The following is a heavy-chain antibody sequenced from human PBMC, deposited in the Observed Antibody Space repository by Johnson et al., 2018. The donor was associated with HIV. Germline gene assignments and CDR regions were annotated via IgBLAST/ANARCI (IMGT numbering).Heavy chain of an antibody. CDR2: ISSNGGST. V-gene: IGHV3-64*01. CDR1: GFIFSSYA. D-gene: IGHD6-6*01. J-gene: IGHJ3*02. Sequence: VLLVESGGGLVQPGGSLRLSCAASGFIFSSYAMHWVRQAPGKGLEYVSAISSNGGSTYYANSVKGRFTISRDNAKNSLHLQMNSLRAEDTAVYFCARVRRQLVRLSAFDIWGQGTLVTVSS. CDR3: ARVRRQLVRLSAFDI.